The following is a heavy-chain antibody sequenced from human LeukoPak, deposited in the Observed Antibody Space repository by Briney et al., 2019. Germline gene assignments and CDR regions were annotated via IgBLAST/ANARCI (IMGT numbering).Heavy chain of an antibody. Sequence: GGSLRLSCAASGFTVSSNYMSWVRQAPGKGLEWVSVIYSGGSTYYADSVKGRFTISRDNSKNTLYLQMNSLRAEDTAVYYCARGYYDSSGYVDAFDIWGQGTMVTVSS. V-gene: IGHV3-53*01. CDR1: GFTVSSNY. CDR3: ARGYYDSSGYVDAFDI. CDR2: IYSGGST. J-gene: IGHJ3*02. D-gene: IGHD3-22*01.